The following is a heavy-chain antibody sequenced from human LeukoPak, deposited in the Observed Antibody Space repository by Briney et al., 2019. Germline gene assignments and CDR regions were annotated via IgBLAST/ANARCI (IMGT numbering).Heavy chain of an antibody. V-gene: IGHV4-34*01. CDR3: ARGLVGYYYGSGSPYYYYGMDV. D-gene: IGHD3-10*01. Sequence: TSETLSLTRAVYGGSFSGYYWSWIRQPPGKGLEWIGEINHSGSTNYNPSLKSRVTISVDTSKNQFSLKLSSVTAADTAVYYCARGLVGYYYGSGSPYYYYGMDVWGQGTTVTVSS. CDR2: INHSGST. CDR1: GGSFSGYY. J-gene: IGHJ6*02.